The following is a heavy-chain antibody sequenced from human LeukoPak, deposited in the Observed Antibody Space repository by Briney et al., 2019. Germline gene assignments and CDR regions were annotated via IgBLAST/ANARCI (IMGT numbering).Heavy chain of an antibody. CDR2: ISWNSGSI. J-gene: IGHJ4*02. D-gene: IGHD5-18*01. CDR1: GFTFDDYA. Sequence: GGSLRLSCAASGFTFDDYAMHWVRQAPGKGLEWVSGISWNSGSIGYADSVKGRFTISRDNAKNSLYLQMNSLRAEDTAVYYCAKSNSYGFGFDYWGQGTLVTVSS. CDR3: AKSNSYGFGFDY. V-gene: IGHV3-9*01.